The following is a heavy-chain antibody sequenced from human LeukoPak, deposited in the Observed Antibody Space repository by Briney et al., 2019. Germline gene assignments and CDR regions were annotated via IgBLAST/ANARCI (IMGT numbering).Heavy chain of an antibody. CDR2: ISYDGSNK. D-gene: IGHD1-1*01. Sequence: PGRSLRLSCAASGFTFSSYAMHWVRQAPGKGLEWVAVISYDGSNKYYTDSVKGRFTISRDNSKNTLYLQMNSLRAEDTAVYYCARVNEAFDIWGQGTMVTVSS. V-gene: IGHV3-30*04. CDR3: ARVNEAFDI. CDR1: GFTFSSYA. J-gene: IGHJ3*02.